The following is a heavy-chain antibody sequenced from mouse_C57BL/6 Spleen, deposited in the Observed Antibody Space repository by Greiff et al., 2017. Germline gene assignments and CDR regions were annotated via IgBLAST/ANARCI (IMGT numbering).Heavy chain of an antibody. CDR3: AREGPYYSNLDY. Sequence: QVQLQQSGPELVKPGASVKISCKASGYPFSSSWMNWVKQRPGKGLEWIGRIYPGDGDTNYNGKFKGKATLTADKSSSTAYMQLSSLTSEDSAVYFCAREGPYYSNLDYWGQGTTLTVSS. D-gene: IGHD2-5*01. V-gene: IGHV1-82*01. CDR1: GYPFSSSW. CDR2: IYPGDGDT. J-gene: IGHJ2*01.